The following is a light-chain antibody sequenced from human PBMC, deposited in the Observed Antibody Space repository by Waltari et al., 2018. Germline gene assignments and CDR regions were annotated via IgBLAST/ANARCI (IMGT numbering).Light chain of an antibody. J-gene: IGKJ2*01. V-gene: IGKV4-1*01. CDR1: LWSYNFKNY. Sequence: LWSYNFKNYIRWYQQKPGQPPKLLIYWASTRESGVPDRFSGSGSETNFTLTISGLQAEDVAVYYCQQYYSTPPTFGQGTKLKIK. CDR2: WAS. CDR3: QQYYSTPPT.